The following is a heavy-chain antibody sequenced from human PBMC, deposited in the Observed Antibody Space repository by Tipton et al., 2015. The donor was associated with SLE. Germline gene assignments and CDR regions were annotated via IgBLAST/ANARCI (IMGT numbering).Heavy chain of an antibody. CDR3: AKPDYGSGSYYPGY. V-gene: IGHV3-48*03. D-gene: IGHD3-10*01. CDR2: ISSSGSTI. Sequence: SLRLSCAASGFTFSSYEMNWVRQAPGKGLEWVSYISSSGSTIYYADSVKGRFTISRDNSKNTLYLQMNSLRAEDTAVYYCAKPDYGSGSYYPGYWGQGTLVTVSS. J-gene: IGHJ4*02. CDR1: GFTFSSYE.